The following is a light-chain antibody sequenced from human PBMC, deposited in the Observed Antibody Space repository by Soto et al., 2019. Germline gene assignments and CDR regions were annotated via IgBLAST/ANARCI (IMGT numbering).Light chain of an antibody. CDR1: EKINKW. CDR2: DAS. J-gene: IGKJ1*01. Sequence: DIQMTQSPSSLSTSVGDRVTITCRASEKINKWLAWYQQKPGKAPKLLISDASSLESGVPSRFSGSGSGTEFTLTISSLQPDDFATYYCQQCNSYPWTFGQGTKVDIK. CDR3: QQCNSYPWT. V-gene: IGKV1-5*01.